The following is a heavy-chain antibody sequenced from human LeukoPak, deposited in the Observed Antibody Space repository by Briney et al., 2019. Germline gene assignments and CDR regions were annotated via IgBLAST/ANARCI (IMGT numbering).Heavy chain of an antibody. CDR3: ARGASYAPFDY. Sequence: GGSLRLSCAASGFTFSSYGMHWVRQAPGKGLEWVAVISYDGSNKYYADSVKGRFTISRDNSKNTLYLQTNSLRAEDTAVYYCARGASYAPFDYWGQGTLVTVSS. V-gene: IGHV3-30*03. D-gene: IGHD3-16*01. J-gene: IGHJ4*02. CDR1: GFTFSSYG. CDR2: ISYDGSNK.